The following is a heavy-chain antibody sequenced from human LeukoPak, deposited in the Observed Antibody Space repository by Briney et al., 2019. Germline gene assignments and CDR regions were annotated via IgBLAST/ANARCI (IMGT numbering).Heavy chain of an antibody. V-gene: IGHV3-74*01. J-gene: IGHJ3*02. CDR2: INSDGSSI. D-gene: IGHD3-3*01. Sequence: GGSLRLSCAASGFTFSTYWMHWVRQAPGKGLVWVSRINSDGSSINYADSVKGRFTISRDNAKNTLYLQMNSLRAEDTAVYYCARVRRITIFGVVPDHGSAFDIWGQGTMVTVSS. CDR3: ARVRRITIFGVVPDHGSAFDI. CDR1: GFTFSTYW.